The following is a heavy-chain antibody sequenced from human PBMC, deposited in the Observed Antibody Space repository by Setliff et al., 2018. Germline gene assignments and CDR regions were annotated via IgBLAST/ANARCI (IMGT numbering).Heavy chain of an antibody. J-gene: IGHJ4*01. CDR2: IWYDGSHP. V-gene: IGHV3-33*08. Sequence: GGSLRLSCAAFGFTFNTYAMHWVRQAPGKGLEWVAVIWYDGSHPNYADSVKGRFTISRDNSKNTLYLQMNSLRPEDTAVYFCARGARHFGDFDFDFWGQGTLVTVSS. D-gene: IGHD4-17*01. CDR1: GFTFNTYA. CDR3: ARGARHFGDFDFDF.